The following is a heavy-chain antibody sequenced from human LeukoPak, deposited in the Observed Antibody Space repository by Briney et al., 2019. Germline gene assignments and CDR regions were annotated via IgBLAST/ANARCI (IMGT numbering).Heavy chain of an antibody. J-gene: IGHJ4*03. V-gene: IGHV1-18*01. CDR2: ISAYNGNT. Sequence: ASVKVSCKASGYTFTSYDISWVRQAPGQGLEWMGWISAYNGNTNYAQKLQGRVTMTTDTSPSTAYMELRSLRSADTAVYYCARVWTYYDILTGIYFDYWGQVTLVTVSS. CDR1: GYTFTSYD. D-gene: IGHD3-9*01. CDR3: ARVWTYYDILTGIYFDY.